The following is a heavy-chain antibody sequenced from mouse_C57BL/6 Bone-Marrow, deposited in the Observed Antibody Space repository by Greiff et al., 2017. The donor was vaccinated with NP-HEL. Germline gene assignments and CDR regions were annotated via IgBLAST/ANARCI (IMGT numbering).Heavy chain of an antibody. D-gene: IGHD1-1*01. J-gene: IGHJ3*01. CDR2: IYPRSGNT. V-gene: IGHV1-81*01. Sequence: VQLQQSGAELARPGASVKLSCKASGYTFTSYGISWVKQRTGQGLEWIGEIYPRSGNTYYNEKFKGKATLTADKSSSTAYMELRSLTSEDSAVYFSAGGYYGSSYGFAYWGQGTLVTVSA. CDR1: GYTFTSYG. CDR3: AGGYYGSSYGFAY.